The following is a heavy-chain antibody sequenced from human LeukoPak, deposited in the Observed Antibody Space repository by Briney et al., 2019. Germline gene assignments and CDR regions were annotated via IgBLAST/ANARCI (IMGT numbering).Heavy chain of an antibody. CDR1: GFFFSNDA. J-gene: IGHJ3*02. CDR2: IIARVGGT. Sequence: GGCLRLSCAASGFFFSNDAMSWVRQAPGGWREWVSSIIARVGGTYYAESAKRRFTISRDNSKNTLYLQMNPLSAQDTALYYCAKDSPGSLPDTFDIWGQGPMVTVSS. CDR3: AKDSPGSLPDTFDI. D-gene: IGHD2-21*02. V-gene: IGHV3-23*01.